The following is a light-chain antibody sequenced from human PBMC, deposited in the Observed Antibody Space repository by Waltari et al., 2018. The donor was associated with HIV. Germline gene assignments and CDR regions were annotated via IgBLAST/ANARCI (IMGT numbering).Light chain of an antibody. CDR3: QHLSGYPPRLA. Sequence: DVHLTQSPAFLSASGGDRVIITCRASRGVPTYLAWYQQLPGNAPKFLIYSASTVSSGVPSKFSGSGSGPEFSLIISDFQPEDSATYYCQHLSGYPPRLAFGGGTKV. V-gene: IGKV1-9*01. CDR2: SAS. CDR1: RGVPTY. J-gene: IGKJ4*01.